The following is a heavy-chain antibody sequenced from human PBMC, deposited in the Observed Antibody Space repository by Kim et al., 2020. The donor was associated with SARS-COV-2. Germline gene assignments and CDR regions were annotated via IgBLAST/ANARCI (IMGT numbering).Heavy chain of an antibody. Sequence: YYAKSGKGRFNGSRDNSKNALYLQLNSLRVDDTAVYYCAKSSAFDIWGQGTLVTVSS. CDR3: AKSSAFDI. J-gene: IGHJ3*02. V-gene: IGHV3-23*01.